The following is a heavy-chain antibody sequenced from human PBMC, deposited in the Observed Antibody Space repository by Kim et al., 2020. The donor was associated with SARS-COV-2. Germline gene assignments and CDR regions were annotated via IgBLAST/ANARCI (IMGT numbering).Heavy chain of an antibody. CDR1: GGSFSGYY. Sequence: SETLSLTCAVYGGSFSGYYWSWIRQPPGKGLEWIGEINHSGSTNYNPSLKSRVTISVDTSKNQFSLKLSSVTAADTAVYYCARGEIYGSGSYNFWGQGTL. CDR3: ARGEIYGSGSYNF. V-gene: IGHV4-34*01. CDR2: INHSGST. D-gene: IGHD3-10*01. J-gene: IGHJ4*02.